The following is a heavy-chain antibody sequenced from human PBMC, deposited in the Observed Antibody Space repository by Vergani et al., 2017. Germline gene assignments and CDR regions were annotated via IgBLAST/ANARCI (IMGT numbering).Heavy chain of an antibody. D-gene: IGHD6-19*01. V-gene: IGHV6-1*01. Sequence: QVQLQQSGPGLVKPSQTLSLTCAISGDSVSSNSAAWNWIRQSPSRGLEWLGRTYYRSKWYNDYAVSVKSRITINPDTSKNQFSLQLNSVTPEDTAVYYCARGEVQEGKGGWYILPFGYWGQGTLVTVSS. CDR1: GDSVSSNSAA. CDR3: ARGEVQEGKGGWYILPFGY. J-gene: IGHJ4*02. CDR2: TYYRSKWYN.